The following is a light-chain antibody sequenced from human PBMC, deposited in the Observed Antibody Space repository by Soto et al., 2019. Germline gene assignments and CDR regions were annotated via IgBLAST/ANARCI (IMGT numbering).Light chain of an antibody. CDR2: WAS. CDR3: QQYYSTPLT. CDR1: QSVLYSSNNKNY. J-gene: IGKJ4*01. V-gene: IGKV4-1*01. Sequence: DIVMTQSPDSLAVSLGERATINCKSSQSVLYSSNNKNYLAWYQQKPGQPPKLLIYWASTRESGVPDRFSGSGSGTDFTLTISSLQDEDVAVYYCQQYYSTPLTFGGRTKVEI.